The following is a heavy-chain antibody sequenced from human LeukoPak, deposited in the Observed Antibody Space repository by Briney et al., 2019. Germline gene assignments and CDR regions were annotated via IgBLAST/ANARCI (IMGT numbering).Heavy chain of an antibody. D-gene: IGHD4-17*01. Sequence: GASVKVSCKAFGYTFTDYYIHWVKEAPGKGLEWMGRVDPEDGETTYAEKFQGRVTITADTSTDTAYMELNNLRSEDTAVYYCATKTTLDPWGQGTLVTVSP. CDR3: ATKTTLDP. J-gene: IGHJ5*02. CDR1: GYTFTDYY. CDR2: VDPEDGET. V-gene: IGHV1-69-2*01.